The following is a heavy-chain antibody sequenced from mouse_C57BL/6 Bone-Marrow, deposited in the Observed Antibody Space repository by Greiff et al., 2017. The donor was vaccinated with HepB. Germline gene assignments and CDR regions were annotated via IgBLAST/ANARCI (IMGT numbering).Heavy chain of an antibody. Sequence: LVESGAELVRPGASVKLSCTASGFNIKDDYMHWVKQRPEQGLEWIGWIDPENGDTEYASKFQGKATITADTSSNTAYLQLSSLTSEDTAVYYCTIGYDGAWFAYWGQGTLVTVSA. V-gene: IGHV14-4*01. J-gene: IGHJ3*01. D-gene: IGHD2-2*01. CDR3: TIGYDGAWFAY. CDR2: IDPENGDT. CDR1: GFNIKDDY.